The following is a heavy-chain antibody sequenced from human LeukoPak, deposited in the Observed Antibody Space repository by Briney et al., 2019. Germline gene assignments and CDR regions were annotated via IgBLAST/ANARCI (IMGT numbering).Heavy chain of an antibody. D-gene: IGHD3-10*01. J-gene: IGHJ4*02. V-gene: IGHV4-59*04. Sequence: PSETLSLTCTVSGGSISSYYWGWIRQPPGKGLEWIGSIYHSGSTYYNPSLKSRVTISVDTSKNQFSLKLSSVTAADTALYYCAKHYMGSSYNHGLDCWGQGTLVTVSS. CDR3: AKHYMGSSYNHGLDC. CDR2: IYHSGST. CDR1: GGSISSYY.